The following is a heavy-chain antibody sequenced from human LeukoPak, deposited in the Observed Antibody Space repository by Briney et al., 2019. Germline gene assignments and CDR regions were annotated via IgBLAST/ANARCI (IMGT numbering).Heavy chain of an antibody. CDR2: IIPIFGTA. CDR1: GGTFSSYA. J-gene: IGHJ4*02. Sequence: SVKVSCTASGGTFSSYAISRVRQAPGQGLEWMGGIIPIFGTANYAQKFQGRVTITADESTSTAYMELSSLRSEDTAVYYCARSKSGHGFDYWGQGTLVTVSS. CDR3: ARSKSGHGFDY. V-gene: IGHV1-69*13.